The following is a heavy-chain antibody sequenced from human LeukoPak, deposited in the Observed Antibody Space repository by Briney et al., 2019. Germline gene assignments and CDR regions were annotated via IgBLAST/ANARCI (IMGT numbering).Heavy chain of an antibody. Sequence: SETLSLTCTVSGGSISSSSYYWGWIRRPPGKELESIGSIYYSGSTYYNPSLKSRVTISVDTSKIQYSLKLSSVTAADTAVYYCARGNCSSTSCSPPDYWGQGTLVTVSS. CDR2: IYYSGST. D-gene: IGHD2-2*01. J-gene: IGHJ4*02. CDR1: GGSISSSSYY. CDR3: ARGNCSSTSCSPPDY. V-gene: IGHV4-39*01.